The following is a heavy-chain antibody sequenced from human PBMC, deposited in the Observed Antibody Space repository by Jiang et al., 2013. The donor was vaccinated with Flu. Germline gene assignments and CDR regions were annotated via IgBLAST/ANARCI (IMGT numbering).Heavy chain of an antibody. CDR2: TYYNGRA. J-gene: IGHJ4*02. CDR3: ARVRHFDSDGYHNHLDS. V-gene: IGHV4-31*03. CDR1: GGPIKDGGYY. D-gene: IGHD3-22*01. Sequence: VQLVESGPGLVKPSQTLSLTCTVSGGPIKDGGYYWSWIRQHPGKGLEWIGYTYYNGRAWYNPSLKSRLTISVDTSDNHFSLTLDSVTAADTAVYYCARVRHFDSDGYHNHLDSWGQGSLV.